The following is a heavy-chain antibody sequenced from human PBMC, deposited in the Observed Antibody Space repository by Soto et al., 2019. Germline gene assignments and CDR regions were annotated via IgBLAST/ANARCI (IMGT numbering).Heavy chain of an antibody. CDR2: INPATGDT. V-gene: IGHV1-3*01. J-gene: IGHJ5*02. Sequence: QVHLLQPGAEVQKPGASVRISCQASGYTFTTSAIHWVRQAPGQSLEWMGWINPATGDTKYSQSVRGRVTFALDTSATTAYMDLRSLASHDTAVYYCARAAGRSKLLPFYFDPWGQGTLVTVSS. D-gene: IGHD6-13*01. CDR1: GYTFTTSA. CDR3: ARAAGRSKLLPFYFDP.